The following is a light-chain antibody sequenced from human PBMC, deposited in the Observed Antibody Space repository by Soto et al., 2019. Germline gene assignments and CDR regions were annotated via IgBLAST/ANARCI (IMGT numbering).Light chain of an antibody. CDR2: DVS. V-gene: IGLV2-14*01. CDR1: SSDVGGYNY. J-gene: IGLJ2*01. Sequence: QSALTRPASVSGSPGQSITISCTGSSSDVGGYNYVSWYQQHPGKAPKLMIYDVSNRPSGVSNRFSGSKSANTASLTISGLQAEDEADYYCSSYSSSSTLFGGGTKVTVL. CDR3: SSYSSSSTL.